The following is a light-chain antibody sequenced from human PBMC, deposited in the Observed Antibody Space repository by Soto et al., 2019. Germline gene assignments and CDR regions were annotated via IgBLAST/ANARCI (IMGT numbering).Light chain of an antibody. CDR2: GAS. Sequence: EIVLTQSPGTLSLSPGERATLSCRASQSVSNNYLAWYQQKPGQGPRLLIYGASSRATGIPDRFSGSGAGTEFTLTISSLQSEDFAVYYCQQYNNWPPITFGQGTRLEIK. V-gene: IGKV3-15*01. CDR1: QSVSNN. J-gene: IGKJ5*01. CDR3: QQYNNWPPIT.